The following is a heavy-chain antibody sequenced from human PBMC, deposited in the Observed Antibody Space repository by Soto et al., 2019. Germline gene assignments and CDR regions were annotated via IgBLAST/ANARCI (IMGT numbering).Heavy chain of an antibody. Sequence: GGSLRLSCAASGFTFSSYGMHWVRQAPGKGLEWVAVISYDGSNKYYADSVKGRFTISRDNSKNTLYLQMNSLRAEDTAVYYCAKDSSSWSSPGVYYSYGMDVWGQGTTVTVSS. J-gene: IGHJ6*02. CDR1: GFTFSSYG. D-gene: IGHD6-13*01. CDR2: ISYDGSNK. CDR3: AKDSSSWSSPGVYYSYGMDV. V-gene: IGHV3-30*18.